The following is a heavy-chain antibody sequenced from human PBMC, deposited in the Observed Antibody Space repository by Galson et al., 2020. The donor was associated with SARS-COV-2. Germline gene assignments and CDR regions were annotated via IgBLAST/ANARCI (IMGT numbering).Heavy chain of an antibody. V-gene: IGHV2-70*11. J-gene: IGHJ6*02. CDR3: ARIPVGATLGGMDV. Sequence: SGPTLVKPTQTLTLTCTFSGFSLSTSGMCVSWIRQPPGKALEWLARLDWDDDKYYSTSLKTRLTISKDTSKNQVVLTMTNMDPVDTATYYCARIPVGATLGGMDVWGQGTTVTVSS. D-gene: IGHD1-26*01. CDR1: GFSLSTSGMC. CDR2: LDWDDDK.